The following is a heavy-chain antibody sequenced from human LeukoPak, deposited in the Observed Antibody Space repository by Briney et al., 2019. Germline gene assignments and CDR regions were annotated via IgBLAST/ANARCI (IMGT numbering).Heavy chain of an antibody. J-gene: IGHJ5*02. V-gene: IGHV4-4*07. CDR3: ARLTGTPGGWFDP. D-gene: IGHD1-20*01. CDR2: IYTSGST. Sequence: SETLSLTCNVSGGSISGSYWGWIRQPAGKGLEWIGRIYTSGSTNYNPSLKSRVTMSVDTSKNQFSLKLSSVTAADTAVYYCARLTGTPGGWFDPWGQGTLVTVSS. CDR1: GGSISGSY.